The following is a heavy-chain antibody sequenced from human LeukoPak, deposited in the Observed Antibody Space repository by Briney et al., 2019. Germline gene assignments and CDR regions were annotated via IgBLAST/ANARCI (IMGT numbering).Heavy chain of an antibody. CDR1: GYSFSTYH. CDR2: MSPTSGNT. Sequence: GASVKVSCKASGYSFSTYHINWVRQATGQGLEWMGWMSPTSGNTGYAQKFQGRVSMTRNTSINTAYMELSSLKSEDTAVYYCARSLAGHSYYYYMDAWGNGTTVTVSS. V-gene: IGHV1-8*01. D-gene: IGHD3-3*02. CDR3: ARSLAGHSYYYYMDA. J-gene: IGHJ6*03.